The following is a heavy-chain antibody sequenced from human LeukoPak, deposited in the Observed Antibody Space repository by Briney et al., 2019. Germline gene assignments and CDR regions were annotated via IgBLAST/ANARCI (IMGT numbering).Heavy chain of an antibody. CDR2: IRSGGTNT. V-gene: IGHV3-48*04. CDR3: ARMNYVSSGWGAPFDY. D-gene: IGHD1-7*01. CDR1: GFTFSSFS. J-gene: IGHJ4*02. Sequence: GGSLRLSCAASGFTFSSFSMNWVRQAPGKGLEWVSYIRSGGTNTDYTGSVKGRFTISRDNAKNSLYLQMNSLGAEDTAVYYCARMNYVSSGWGAPFDYWGQGTLVTVSS.